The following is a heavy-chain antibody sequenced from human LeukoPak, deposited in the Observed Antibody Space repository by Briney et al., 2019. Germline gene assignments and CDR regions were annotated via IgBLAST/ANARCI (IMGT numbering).Heavy chain of an antibody. J-gene: IGHJ4*02. D-gene: IGHD6-13*01. CDR1: GFTFSVYR. CDR2: IIISSGYI. Sequence: GGALRLSCAASGFTFSVYRMNCVRQAPGKGLGWVSSIIISSGYIYYADSVRGRFTISRENAKTSLYLQMNSLRAEDTAVYYCARGVEIAAAGPSFDYWGQGTLVTVSS. V-gene: IGHV3-21*01. CDR3: ARGVEIAAAGPSFDY.